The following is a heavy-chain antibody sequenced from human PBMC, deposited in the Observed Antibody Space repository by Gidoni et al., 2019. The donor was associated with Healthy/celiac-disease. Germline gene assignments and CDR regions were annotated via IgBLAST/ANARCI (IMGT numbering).Heavy chain of an antibody. Sequence: QVQLVQSGAEVKTPGASVKVSCTASGYPFTSYGISWVRQAPGKGLEWMGWISAYNGNTNYAQKLQGRVTMTTDTSTSTAYMELRSLRSDDTAVYYCARGARYCSSTSCFDYWGQGTLVTVSS. CDR3: ARGARYCSSTSCFDY. D-gene: IGHD2-2*01. V-gene: IGHV1-18*01. CDR1: GYPFTSYG. J-gene: IGHJ4*02. CDR2: ISAYNGNT.